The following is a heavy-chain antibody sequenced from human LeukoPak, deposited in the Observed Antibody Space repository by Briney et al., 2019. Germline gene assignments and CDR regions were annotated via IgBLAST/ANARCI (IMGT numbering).Heavy chain of an antibody. Sequence: PGGSLRLSCAASGFTFSRYSMYWVRQAPGKGLEWVSSISDTGYYIYYADSVKGRFTISRDNAKNSLSLQMNNLRADDTGIYYCANHFACGATTCPSFDHWGQGTLVTVSS. D-gene: IGHD2-21*01. CDR3: ANHFACGATTCPSFDH. V-gene: IGHV3-21*01. CDR2: ISDTGYYI. J-gene: IGHJ4*02. CDR1: GFTFSRYS.